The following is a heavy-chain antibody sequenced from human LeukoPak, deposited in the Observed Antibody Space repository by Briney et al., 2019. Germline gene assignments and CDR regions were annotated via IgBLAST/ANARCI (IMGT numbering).Heavy chain of an antibody. CDR1: GFTFSNYG. Sequence: PGRFLRLSCAASGFTFSNYGMHWVRQAPGKGLEWVAVISYDGRNKYYADSVKDRFTISRDNSKKTLYLQMNSLRPEDAALYYCAKDSSRYFDWLSFTDFGLDYWGQGTLVTVSS. CDR2: ISYDGRNK. D-gene: IGHD3-9*01. V-gene: IGHV3-30*18. J-gene: IGHJ4*02. CDR3: AKDSSRYFDWLSFTDFGLDY.